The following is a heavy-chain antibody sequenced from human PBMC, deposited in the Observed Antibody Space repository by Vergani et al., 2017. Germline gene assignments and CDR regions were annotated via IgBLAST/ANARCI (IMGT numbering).Heavy chain of an antibody. V-gene: IGHV3-33*06. CDR3: AKDLRLLYNRVDP. Sequence: QVQLVESGGGVDQPGRSLRLSCAASGFTFNQYGMHWVRPAPGKGLEWVAVTWHDGNNKQYADSVKGGFTISRDNSKSTMYLQMNSLRDEDTGVYYCAKDLRLLYNRVDPWGQGTLVTVSS. J-gene: IGHJ5*02. CDR2: TWHDGNNK. CDR1: GFTFNQYG. D-gene: IGHD1-14*01.